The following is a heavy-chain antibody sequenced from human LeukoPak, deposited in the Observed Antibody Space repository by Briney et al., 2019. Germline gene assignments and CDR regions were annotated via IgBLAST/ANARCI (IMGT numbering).Heavy chain of an antibody. D-gene: IGHD3-3*01. CDR2: ISAYNGNT. V-gene: IGHV1-18*01. J-gene: IGHJ5*02. CDR3: ARDGRKMNYDFWSGRPNWFDP. Sequence: ASVKVSCKASGYTFTSYGISWVRQAPGQGLEWMGWISAYNGNTNYAQKLQGRVTMTTDTSTSTAYMELRSLRSDDTAVYYCARDGRKMNYDFWSGRPNWFDPWGQGTLVTVSS. CDR1: GYTFTSYG.